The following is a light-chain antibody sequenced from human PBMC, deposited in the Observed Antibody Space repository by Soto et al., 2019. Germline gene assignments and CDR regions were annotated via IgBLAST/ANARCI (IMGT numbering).Light chain of an antibody. CDR1: QSVGTY. CDR3: QQRTNWPPLT. J-gene: IGKJ4*01. CDR2: DAS. Sequence: EIVLTQSPATLSLSPGERATLSCRASQSVGTYLAWYQLKPGQAPRLLIYDASNRATGIPARFSGSGSGTDFTLTISGLEPEDFAVYYCQQRTNWPPLTFGGGTKVEIK. V-gene: IGKV3-11*01.